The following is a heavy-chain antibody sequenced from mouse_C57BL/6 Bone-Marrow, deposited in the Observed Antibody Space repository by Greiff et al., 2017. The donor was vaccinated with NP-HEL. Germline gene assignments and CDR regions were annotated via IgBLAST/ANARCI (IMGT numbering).Heavy chain of an antibody. Sequence: QVQLQQPGAELVKPGASVKLSCKASGYTFTSYWMHWVKQRPGQGLEWIGMIHPNSGSTNYNEKFKSKATLTVEKSSSTAYMQLISLTSEVSAVYYCTLRQLRGFAYWGQGTLVTVSA. CDR1: GYTFTSYW. J-gene: IGHJ3*01. CDR3: TLRQLRGFAY. V-gene: IGHV1-64*01. D-gene: IGHD3-2*02. CDR2: IHPNSGST.